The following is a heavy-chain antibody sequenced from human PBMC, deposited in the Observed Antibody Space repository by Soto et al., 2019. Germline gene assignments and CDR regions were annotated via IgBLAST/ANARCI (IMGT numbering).Heavy chain of an antibody. J-gene: IGHJ6*02. CDR1: GGSISSSSYY. CDR2: IYYSGST. D-gene: IGHD3-10*01. CDR3: ASPFTVRGASYGMDV. Sequence: ASETLSLTCTVSGGSISSSSYYWGWIRQPPGKGLEWIGSIYYSGSTYYNPSLKSRVTISVDTSKNQFSLKLSSVTAADTAVYYCASPFTVRGASYGMDVWGQGTTVT. V-gene: IGHV4-39*01.